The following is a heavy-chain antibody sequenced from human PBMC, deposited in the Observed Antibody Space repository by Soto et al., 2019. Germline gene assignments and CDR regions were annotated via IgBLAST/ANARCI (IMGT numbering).Heavy chain of an antibody. J-gene: IGHJ5*02. D-gene: IGHD6-6*01. CDR2: IYHSGST. CDR3: AGERPDGARLDP. Sequence: QVQLQESGPGLVKPSQTLSLTCTVSGGSISSGDYYWSWIRQPPGKGLEWIGYIYHSGSTYYNPSLKSGLTISVNASKNQFSLKLCSVTAADTAVYYCAGERPDGARLDPWGQGTLVTVSS. V-gene: IGHV4-30-4*01. CDR1: GGSISSGDYY.